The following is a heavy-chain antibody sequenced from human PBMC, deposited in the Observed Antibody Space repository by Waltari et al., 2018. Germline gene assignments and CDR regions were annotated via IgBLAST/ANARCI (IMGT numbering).Heavy chain of an antibody. CDR3: ARGYGSAWYAVGDC. D-gene: IGHD6-19*01. CDR1: GYTFSDYY. J-gene: IGHJ4*02. CDR2: MNPNSGGT. Sequence: QVQLLQSGAEVKEPGASVKVSCKASGYTFSDYYIHWVRQAPGQGLEWMGRMNPNSGGTNCAQKFQGRVTLTRDTSISTAYMELSRLTSDDPAVYYCARGYGSAWYAVGDCWGQGTLVTVSS. V-gene: IGHV1-2*06.